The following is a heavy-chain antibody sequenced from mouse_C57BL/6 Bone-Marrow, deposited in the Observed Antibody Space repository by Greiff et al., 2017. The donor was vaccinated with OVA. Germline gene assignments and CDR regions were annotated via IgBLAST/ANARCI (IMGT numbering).Heavy chain of an antibody. D-gene: IGHD3-1*01. J-gene: IGHJ2*01. CDR3: ARFRRSLIGDFDY. CDR1: GYTFTSYT. Sequence: QVHVKQSGAELARPGASVKMSCKASGYTFTSYTMHWVKQRPGQGLEWIGYINPSSGYTKYNQKFKDKATLTADKSSSTAYMQLSSLTSEDSAVYYCARFRRSLIGDFDYWGQGTTLTVSS. CDR2: INPSSGYT. V-gene: IGHV1-4*01.